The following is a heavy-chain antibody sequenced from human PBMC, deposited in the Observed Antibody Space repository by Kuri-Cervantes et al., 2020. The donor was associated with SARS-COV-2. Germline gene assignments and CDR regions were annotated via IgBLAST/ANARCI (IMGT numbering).Heavy chain of an antibody. J-gene: IGHJ6*03. V-gene: IGHV4-38-2*02. CDR1: GYSISSGYY. CDR2: IYYSGST. CDR3: ARNQVGGYYYYYMDV. Sequence: SETLSLTCTVSGYSISSGYYWGWIRQPPGKGLEWIGYIYYSGSTYYNPSLKSRVTISVDTSKNQFSLKLSPVTAADTAVYYCARNQVGGYYYYYMDVWGKGTTVTVSS. D-gene: IGHD1-26*01.